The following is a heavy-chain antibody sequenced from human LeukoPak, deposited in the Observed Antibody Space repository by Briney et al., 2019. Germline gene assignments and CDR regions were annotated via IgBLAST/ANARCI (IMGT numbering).Heavy chain of an antibody. CDR3: ARDQLFGLDY. Sequence: GGSLRLSCSSSGFSFRKYAMHWVRQAPGKGLEWVAFIRFDGSNKYYADSVKGRFTISRDNSKKTLYLQMNSLRGEDTAVYYCARDQLFGLDYWGQGTLVTVSS. V-gene: IGHV3-30*02. J-gene: IGHJ4*02. D-gene: IGHD5-18*01. CDR1: GFSFRKYA. CDR2: IRFDGSNK.